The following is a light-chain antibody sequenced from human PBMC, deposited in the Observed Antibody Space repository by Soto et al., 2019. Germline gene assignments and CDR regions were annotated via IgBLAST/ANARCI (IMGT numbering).Light chain of an antibody. CDR2: GAY. CDR1: QSVSSSY. J-gene: IGKJ1*01. V-gene: IGKV3-20*01. Sequence: EIVLTQSPGTLSLSPGERATLSCRASQSVSSSYLAWYQQKPGQAPRLIIYGAYSRATGIPDRFSGSGSETEFLLTISWLAPQDFAVYFCQQYRSSPPCTFFQGT. CDR3: QQYRSSPPCT.